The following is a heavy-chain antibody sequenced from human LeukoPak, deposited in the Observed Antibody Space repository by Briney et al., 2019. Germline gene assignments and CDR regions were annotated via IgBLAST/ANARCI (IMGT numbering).Heavy chain of an antibody. V-gene: IGHV4-59*08. CDR3: ARAPYYYGSGSYHRNYYYYGMDV. D-gene: IGHD3-10*01. J-gene: IGHJ6*02. Sequence: SETLSLTCTVSSGSFSSYYWSWIRQPPGKGLEWIGYIYYSGSTNYNPSLKSRVTISVDTSKNQFSLKLSSVTAADTAVYYCARAPYYYGSGSYHRNYYYYGMDVWGQGTTVTVSS. CDR2: IYYSGST. CDR1: SGSFSSYY.